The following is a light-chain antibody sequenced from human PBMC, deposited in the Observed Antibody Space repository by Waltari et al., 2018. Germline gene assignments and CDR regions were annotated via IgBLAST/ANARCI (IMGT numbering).Light chain of an antibody. CDR1: SNDVCGYNS. J-gene: IGLJ2*01. CDR2: DVS. CDR3: SSQSSNDVVL. Sequence: QSSLTQPASVSGSPGQSVTIFCAGTSNDVCGYNSLSWYQEHPGQDPSVIIYDVSDRPSGVSDRFSGSKSGNTASLTISGLQAEDEADYYCSSQSSNDVVLFGGGTKLTVL. V-gene: IGLV2-14*01.